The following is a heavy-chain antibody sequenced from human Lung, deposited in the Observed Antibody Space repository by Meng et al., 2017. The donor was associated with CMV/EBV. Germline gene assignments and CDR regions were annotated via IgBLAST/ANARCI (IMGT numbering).Heavy chain of an antibody. D-gene: IGHD1-7*01. J-gene: IGHJ6*02. CDR2: IKSDGSSS. Sequence: ESLKISXVASGFTFSSYWMHWVRQAPGKGLVWVSRIKSDGSSSAYADSVRGRFTISRDNAKNTLYLQMNSLRADDTAVYYCARENYRQYYYYGMDVWGQGTTVTVSS. CDR1: GFTFSSYW. CDR3: ARENYRQYYYYGMDV. V-gene: IGHV3-74*01.